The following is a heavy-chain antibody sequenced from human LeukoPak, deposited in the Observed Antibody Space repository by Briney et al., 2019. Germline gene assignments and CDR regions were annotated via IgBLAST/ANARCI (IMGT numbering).Heavy chain of an antibody. J-gene: IGHJ3*02. Sequence: GGSLRLSCAASGFTVSSNYMSWVRQAPGKGLEWVSVIYSGGSTYYADSVKGRFTISRDNSKNTLYLQMNSLRAEDTAVYYCARQLGSGWGAFDIWGQGTMVSVSS. D-gene: IGHD6-19*01. CDR3: ARQLGSGWGAFDI. V-gene: IGHV3-66*04. CDR1: GFTVSSNY. CDR2: IYSGGST.